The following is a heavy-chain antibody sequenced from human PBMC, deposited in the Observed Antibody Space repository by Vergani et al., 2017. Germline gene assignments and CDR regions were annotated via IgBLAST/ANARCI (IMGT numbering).Heavy chain of an antibody. V-gene: IGHV3-30*18. CDR2: ISYDGSKK. CDR1: GFTFSSYG. CDR3: AKEYYYDSSGYYPHYYYYYYMDV. Sequence: VQLLESGGGLVQPGGSLRLSCAASGFTFSSYGMHWVRQAPGKGLEWVAVISYDGSKKYYADSVKGRFTISRDNSKNTLYLQMNSLRAEDTAVYYCAKEYYYDSSGYYPHYYYYYYMDVWGKGTTVTVSS. D-gene: IGHD3-22*01. J-gene: IGHJ6*03.